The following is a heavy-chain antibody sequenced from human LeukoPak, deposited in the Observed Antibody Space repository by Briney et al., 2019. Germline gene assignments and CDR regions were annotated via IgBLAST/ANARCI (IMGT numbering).Heavy chain of an antibody. Sequence: GASVKASCKASGFTFTSSAAQWVRQARGQRLEWIGWIVVGSGNTNYAQKFQERVTITRDMSTSTAYMELSSLRSEDTAVYYCAADAVGATWVGAVDVWGKGTTVTVSS. CDR3: AADAVGATWVGAVDV. D-gene: IGHD1-26*01. J-gene: IGHJ6*04. CDR1: GFTFTSSA. V-gene: IGHV1-58*01. CDR2: IVVGSGNT.